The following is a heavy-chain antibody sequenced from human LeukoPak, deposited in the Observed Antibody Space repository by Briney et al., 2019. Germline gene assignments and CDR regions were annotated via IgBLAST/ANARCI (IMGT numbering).Heavy chain of an antibody. Sequence: GGSLRLSCAASGFTFSSYAMHWVRQAPGKGLEWVAVISYDGSNKYYADSVKGRFTISRDNSKNTLYLQMNSLRAEDTAVYYCARGPTIAVSPFDYWGQGTLVTVSS. CDR2: ISYDGSNK. J-gene: IGHJ4*02. CDR1: GFTFSSYA. CDR3: ARGPTIAVSPFDY. D-gene: IGHD6-19*01. V-gene: IGHV3-30-3*01.